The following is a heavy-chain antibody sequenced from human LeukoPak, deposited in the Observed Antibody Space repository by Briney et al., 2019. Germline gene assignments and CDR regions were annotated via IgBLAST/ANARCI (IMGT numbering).Heavy chain of an antibody. CDR2: INPNSGGT. CDR1: GYTFTGYY. CDR3: ARSVGGSYYYDY. V-gene: IGHV1-2*02. J-gene: IGHJ4*02. D-gene: IGHD2-15*01. Sequence: ASAKVSCKASGYTFTGYYMHWVRQAPGQGLEWMGWINPNSGGTNYAQKFQGRVTMTRDTSISTAYMELSRLRSDDTAVYYCARSVGGSYYYDYWGQGILVTVSS.